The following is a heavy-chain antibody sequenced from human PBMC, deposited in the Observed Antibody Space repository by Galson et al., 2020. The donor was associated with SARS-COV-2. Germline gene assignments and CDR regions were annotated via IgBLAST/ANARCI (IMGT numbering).Heavy chain of an antibody. CDR3: ARLIVGIYKYFDY. Sequence: GGSLRLSCAASGFTFSSYSMNWVRQAPGKGLEWVSYISSSSSTIYYADSVKGRFTISRDNAKNSLYLQMNSLRAEDTAVYYCARLIVGIYKYFDYWGQGTLVTVSS. V-gene: IGHV3-48*01. CDR2: ISSSSSTI. CDR1: GFTFSSYS. J-gene: IGHJ4*02. D-gene: IGHD1-26*01.